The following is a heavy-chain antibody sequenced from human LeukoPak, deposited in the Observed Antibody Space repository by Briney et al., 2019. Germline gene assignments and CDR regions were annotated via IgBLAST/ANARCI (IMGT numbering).Heavy chain of an antibody. J-gene: IGHJ4*02. V-gene: IGHV3-11*04. Sequence: GGSLRLSCAASGFTFSDYYMRWIRQAPGKGLEWVSYISSSGSTRYYADSVKGRFTISRDNAKNSLHLQMNSLRAEDTAVYYCASVEYYYDSSGYSPLWGQGTLVTVSS. CDR1: GFTFSDYY. CDR2: ISSSGSTR. CDR3: ASVEYYYDSSGYSPL. D-gene: IGHD3-22*01.